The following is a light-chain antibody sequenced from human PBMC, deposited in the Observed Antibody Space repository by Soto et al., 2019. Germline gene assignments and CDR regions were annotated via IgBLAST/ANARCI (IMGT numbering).Light chain of an antibody. CDR1: QTVDSNF. CDR2: AAS. V-gene: IGKV3-20*01. J-gene: IGKJ1*01. Sequence: DIVLTQSPGTLSLSPGERATLSRRASQTVDSNFLAWYQQKPGQAPRLLIYAASTRATGIPDRFSGSGSGTDFTLTISRLEPEDFAVYYCQQYGSSPRTFGLGTKVDIK. CDR3: QQYGSSPRT.